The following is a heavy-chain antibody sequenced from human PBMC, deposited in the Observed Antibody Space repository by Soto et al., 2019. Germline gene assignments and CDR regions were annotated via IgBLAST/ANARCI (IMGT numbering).Heavy chain of an antibody. D-gene: IGHD6-13*01. Sequence: GGSLRLSCAASGFTFSSYAMSWVRQAPGKGLEWVSAISGSGGSTYYADYVKGRFTISRDNSKNTLYLQMNSLRAEDTAVYNYVKECMRAAASSPDAFDIWGQGTMVTVSS. V-gene: IGHV3-23*01. CDR3: VKECMRAAASSPDAFDI. CDR2: ISGSGGST. CDR1: GFTFSSYA. J-gene: IGHJ3*02.